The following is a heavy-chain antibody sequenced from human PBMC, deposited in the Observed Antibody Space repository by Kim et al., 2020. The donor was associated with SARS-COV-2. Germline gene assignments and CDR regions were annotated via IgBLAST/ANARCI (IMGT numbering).Heavy chain of an antibody. CDR3: ARHEGGSLGLSALLDAFDI. D-gene: IGHD1-26*01. CDR1: GGSISSSSYY. V-gene: IGHV4-39*01. J-gene: IGHJ3*02. Sequence: SETLSLTCTVSGGSISSSSYYWGWIRQPPGKGLEWIGSIYYSGSTYYNPSLKSRVTISVDTSKNQFSLKLSSVTAADTAVYYCARHEGGSLGLSALLDAFDIWGQGTMVTVSS. CDR2: IYYSGST.